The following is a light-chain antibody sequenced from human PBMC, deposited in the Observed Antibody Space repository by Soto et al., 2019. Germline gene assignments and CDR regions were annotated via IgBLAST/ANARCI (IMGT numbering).Light chain of an antibody. Sequence: EIVLTQSPATLSFSPCERATRAFMASQSVSSYLAWYQQKPGQAPRLLIYDASNRATGIPARFSGSGSGTDFTLTISSLEPEDFAVYYCQQRSNWPITFGQGTRLEIK. CDR2: DAS. CDR1: QSVSSY. CDR3: QQRSNWPIT. J-gene: IGKJ5*01. V-gene: IGKV3-11*01.